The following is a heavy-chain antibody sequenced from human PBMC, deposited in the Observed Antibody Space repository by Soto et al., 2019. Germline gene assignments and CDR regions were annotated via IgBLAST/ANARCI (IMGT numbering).Heavy chain of an antibody. D-gene: IGHD2-2*02. Sequence: SVKVSCKASGGTFSSYTISWVRQAPGQGLEWMGRIIPILGIANYAQKFQGRVTITADKSTSTAYMELSSLRSEDTAVYYCASEMERYCSSTSCDKCYYYYDMDVRGKGTSVTVS. J-gene: IGHJ6*03. CDR1: GGTFSSYT. CDR3: ASEMERYCSSTSCDKCYYYYDMDV. CDR2: IIPILGIA. V-gene: IGHV1-69*02.